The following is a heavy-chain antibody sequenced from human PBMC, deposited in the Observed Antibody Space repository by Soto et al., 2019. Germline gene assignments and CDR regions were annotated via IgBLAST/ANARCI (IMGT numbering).Heavy chain of an antibody. J-gene: IGHJ4*02. Sequence: PGGSLRLSCAASGFTFSSYAMSWVRQAPGKGLEWVSSISGTGSTTYYADSVKGRFTISRDNSRNTLDLQMNSLRAADTALYYCVSWLVAHFDHWGQGTPVTVSS. V-gene: IGHV3-23*01. D-gene: IGHD6-6*01. CDR3: VSWLVAHFDH. CDR2: ISGTGSTT. CDR1: GFTFSSYA.